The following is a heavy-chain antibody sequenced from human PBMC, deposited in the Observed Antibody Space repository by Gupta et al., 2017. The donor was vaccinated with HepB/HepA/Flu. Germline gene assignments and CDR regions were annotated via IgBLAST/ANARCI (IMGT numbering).Heavy chain of an antibody. J-gene: IGHJ6*02. CDR2: IYSGGST. V-gene: IGHV3-53*04. D-gene: IGHD6-13*01. CDR3: ARESVVSSSWYYYYYGMDV. CDR1: GFTGSRNY. Sequence: EVQLVESGGGLVQPGGSLRRSCAASGFTGSRNYMSWVRQAPGKGLEWVSVIYSGGSTYYADSVKGRFTISRHNSKNTLYLQMNSLRAEDTAVYYCARESVVSSSWYYYYYGMDVWGQGTTVTVSS.